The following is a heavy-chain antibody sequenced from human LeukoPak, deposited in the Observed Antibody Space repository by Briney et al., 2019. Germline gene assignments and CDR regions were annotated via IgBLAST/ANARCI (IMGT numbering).Heavy chain of an antibody. CDR1: GFTFSSYG. V-gene: IGHV3-30*18. Sequence: GGSLRLSCAASGFTFSSYGMHWVRQAPGKGLEWVAVISYDGSNRYYADSVKGRFTISRDNSKNTLYLQMNSLRAEDTAVYYCAKDRGDYYDSSGYYSGGFDIWGQGTMVTVSS. J-gene: IGHJ3*02. CDR2: ISYDGSNR. CDR3: AKDRGDYYDSSGYYSGGFDI. D-gene: IGHD3-22*01.